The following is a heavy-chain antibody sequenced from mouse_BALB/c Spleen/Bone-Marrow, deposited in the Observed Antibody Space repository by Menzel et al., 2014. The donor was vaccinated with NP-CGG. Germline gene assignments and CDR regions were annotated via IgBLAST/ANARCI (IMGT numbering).Heavy chain of an antibody. CDR3: TRGGNWEDFDY. D-gene: IGHD4-1*01. V-gene: IGHV5-17*02. CDR2: ISSGSSTI. Sequence: DVHLVESRGGLVQPGGSRKLSCAASGFTFSSFGMHWVRQAPEKGLEWVAYISSGSSTIYYADTVKGRFTISRDNPKNTLFLQMTSLRSEDTAMYYCTRGGNWEDFDYWGQGTTLTVSS. CDR1: GFTFSSFG. J-gene: IGHJ2*01.